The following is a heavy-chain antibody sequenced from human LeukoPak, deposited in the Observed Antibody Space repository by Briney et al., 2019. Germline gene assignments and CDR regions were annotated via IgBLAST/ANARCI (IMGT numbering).Heavy chain of an antibody. CDR3: ARDHCSPGTCLGGH. CDR2: IIPSLDVA. Sequence: SVKVSCKASGDTFIPYTFSWVRQAPGQGLERIGRIIPSLDVANYAQKFQGRVTLSVDRDTATTYMEVTSLRSEDTAIYYCARDHCSPGTCLGGHWGQGTLVTVSS. V-gene: IGHV1-69*04. J-gene: IGHJ4*02. D-gene: IGHD2-15*01. CDR1: GDTFIPYT.